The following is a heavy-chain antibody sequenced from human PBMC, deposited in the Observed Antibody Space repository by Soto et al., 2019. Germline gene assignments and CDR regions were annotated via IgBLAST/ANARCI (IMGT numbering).Heavy chain of an antibody. Sequence: EVQLVESGGGLVQPGGSLKLSCAASGFTFSGSAMHWVRQASGKGLEWVGRIRSKANSYAEAYAASVKGRFTISRDDSKNTAYLQMNSLKTEDTAVYYCTRQVSSGWYLDWGQGTLVTVSS. CDR3: TRQVSSGWYLD. J-gene: IGHJ4*02. D-gene: IGHD6-19*01. V-gene: IGHV3-73*02. CDR2: IRSKANSYAE. CDR1: GFTFSGSA.